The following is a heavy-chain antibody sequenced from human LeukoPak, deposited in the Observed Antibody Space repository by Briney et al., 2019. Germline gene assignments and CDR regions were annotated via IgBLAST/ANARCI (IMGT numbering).Heavy chain of an antibody. D-gene: IGHD4-17*01. CDR3: ARDRPVTTHAFDI. V-gene: IGHV4-30-4*08. CDR1: GGSISSGDYY. CDR2: IYYSGST. J-gene: IGHJ3*02. Sequence: PSQTLSLTCTVSGGSISSGDYYWSWIRQPPGKGLEWIGYIYYSGSTYYNPSLKSRVTISVDTSKNQFSLKLSSETAADTAVYYCARDRPVTTHAFDIWGQGTMVTVSS.